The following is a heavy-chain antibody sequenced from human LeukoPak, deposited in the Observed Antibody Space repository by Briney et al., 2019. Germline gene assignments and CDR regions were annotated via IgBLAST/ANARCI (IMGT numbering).Heavy chain of an antibody. Sequence: ASVKVSCKASGYTFTSYGTSWVRQAPGQGLEWMGWISAYNGNTNYAQKLQGRVTMTTDTSTSTAYMELRSLRSDDTAVYYCARVRDPAAVNWFDPWGQGTLVTVSS. CDR1: GYTFTSYG. CDR3: ARVRDPAAVNWFDP. D-gene: IGHD2-2*01. V-gene: IGHV1-18*01. J-gene: IGHJ5*02. CDR2: ISAYNGNT.